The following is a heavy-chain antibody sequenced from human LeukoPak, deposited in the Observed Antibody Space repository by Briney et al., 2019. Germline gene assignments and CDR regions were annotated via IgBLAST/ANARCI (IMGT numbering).Heavy chain of an antibody. CDR1: GFTFSDAW. J-gene: IGHJ4*02. D-gene: IGHD7-27*01. Sequence: WVPLRLSCAASGFTFSDAWMNWVRQAPGKGLEWVGRIKRKTDAGTTDYAAPVKGRFTISRDDSKNTLYLQMNSLKTEDTAVYYCTTGNWGPYWGQGTLVTVSS. CDR2: IKRKTDAGTT. V-gene: IGHV3-15*07. CDR3: TTGNWGPY.